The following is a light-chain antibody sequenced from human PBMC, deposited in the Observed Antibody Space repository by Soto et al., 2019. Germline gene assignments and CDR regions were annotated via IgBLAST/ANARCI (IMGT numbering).Light chain of an antibody. Sequence: EIVMTQCPAILSLSRVETXYLSXRASQSAGNFLAWYQKKXGQDPRXXIYYISTRATGIPARFSGSGSGTEFNLPINRLQSEDSAVYDCQQHNQSPITFGQGTKVDIK. CDR2: YIS. V-gene: IGKV3D-15*01. CDR3: QQHNQSPIT. CDR1: QSAGNF. J-gene: IGKJ3*01.